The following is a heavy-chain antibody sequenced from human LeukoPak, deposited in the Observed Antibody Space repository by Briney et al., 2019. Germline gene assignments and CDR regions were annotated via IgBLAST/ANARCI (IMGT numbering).Heavy chain of an antibody. CDR1: GGSISSYY. J-gene: IGHJ3*02. D-gene: IGHD3-22*01. Sequence: PSETLSLTCTVSGGSISSYYWSWIRQPAGKGLEWIGRIYTSGSTNYNPSLKSRVTMSVDTSKNQFSLKLSSVTAADTAVYYCARGYYYDSSGYYPAAFDIWGQGTMVAVSS. CDR2: IYTSGST. V-gene: IGHV4-4*07. CDR3: ARGYYYDSSGYYPAAFDI.